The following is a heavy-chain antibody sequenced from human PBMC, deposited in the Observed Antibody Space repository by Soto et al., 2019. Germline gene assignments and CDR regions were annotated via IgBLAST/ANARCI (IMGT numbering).Heavy chain of an antibody. CDR3: AREQVGWFDP. CDR2: MNPNSGNT. Sequence: GASVKVSCKASGYTFTAYYMHWVRQATGQGLEWMGWMNPNSGNTGYAQKFQGRVTMTRNTSISTAYMELSSLRSEDTAVYYCAREQVGWFDPWGQGTLVTVSS. V-gene: IGHV1-8*02. J-gene: IGHJ5*02. CDR1: GYTFTAYY. D-gene: IGHD6-6*01.